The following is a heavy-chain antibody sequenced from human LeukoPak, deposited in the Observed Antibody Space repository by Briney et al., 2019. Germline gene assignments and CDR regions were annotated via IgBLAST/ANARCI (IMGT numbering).Heavy chain of an antibody. D-gene: IGHD3-16*01. Sequence: GGSLRLSCAASTFTFSTYWMHWVRQAPGQGLEWVSRMGPDGSDTTYADSVRGRFTVSRDNSMNILFLQMNSLRDEDTAIYYCARDWIDDYSGIDYWGQGTLVTVSS. CDR3: ARDWIDDYSGIDY. CDR1: TFTFSTYW. J-gene: IGHJ4*02. CDR2: MGPDGSDT. V-gene: IGHV3-74*01.